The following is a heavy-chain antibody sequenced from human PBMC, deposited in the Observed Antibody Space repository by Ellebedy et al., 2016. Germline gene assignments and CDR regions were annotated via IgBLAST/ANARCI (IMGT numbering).Heavy chain of an antibody. Sequence: SETLSLTCTVSGGSITSINYYWGWIRQPPGKGLEWIGEIYHSGSTNYNPSLKSRVTISVDKSKNQFSLKLSSVTAADTAVYYCASGISSFDPWGQGTLVTVSS. CDR1: GGSITSINYY. J-gene: IGHJ5*02. V-gene: IGHV4-39*07. CDR3: ASGISSFDP. CDR2: IYHSGST.